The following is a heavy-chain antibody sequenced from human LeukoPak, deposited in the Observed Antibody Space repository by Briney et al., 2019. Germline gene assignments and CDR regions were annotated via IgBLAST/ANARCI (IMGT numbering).Heavy chain of an antibody. D-gene: IGHD6-13*01. CDR3: AGGARIAAAGGAFDI. CDR2: IYHSGST. V-gene: IGHV4-38-2*02. J-gene: IGHJ3*02. CDR1: GYSISSGYY. Sequence: SETLSLTCTVSGYSISSGYYWGWIRQPPGKGLEWIGSIYHSGSTYYNPSPKSRVTISVDTSKNQFSLKLSSVTAADTAVYYCAGGARIAAAGGAFDIWGQGTMVTVSS.